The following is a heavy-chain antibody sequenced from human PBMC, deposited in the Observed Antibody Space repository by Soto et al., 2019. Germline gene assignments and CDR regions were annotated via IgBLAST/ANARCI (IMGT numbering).Heavy chain of an antibody. CDR2: IDPSDSYT. V-gene: IGHV5-10-1*01. D-gene: IGHD3-22*01. Sequence: GESRKISCXGSGYSFTSYWISWVRQMPGKGLEWMGRIDPSDSYTDYSPSFQGHVTISADKSISTAYLQWSSLRASDTAIYYCARHPSGYFYGWLDPWGQGTLVTVSS. CDR1: GYSFTSYW. J-gene: IGHJ5*02. CDR3: ARHPSGYFYGWLDP.